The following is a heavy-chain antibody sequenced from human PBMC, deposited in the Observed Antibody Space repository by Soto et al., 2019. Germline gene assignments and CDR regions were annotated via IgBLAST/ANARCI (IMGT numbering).Heavy chain of an antibody. D-gene: IGHD2-2*01. CDR3: ARQNYCGTTTCYGY. J-gene: IGHJ4*02. CDR2: IYYSGST. CDR1: GGSISSGGYY. Sequence: SETLSLTCTVSGGSISSGGYYWSWIRQHPGKGLEWIGYIYYSGSTYYNPSLKSRVTISIDISKNQFSLTLSSVTAADTAVYYCARQNYCGTTTCYGYWGQGTLVTVSS. V-gene: IGHV4-39*01.